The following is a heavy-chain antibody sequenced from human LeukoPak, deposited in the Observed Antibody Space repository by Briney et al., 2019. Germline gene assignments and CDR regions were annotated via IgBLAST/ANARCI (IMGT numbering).Heavy chain of an antibody. CDR1: GYTFTRHG. V-gene: IGHV1-18*01. D-gene: IGHD2-15*01. Sequence: SVKVSCKASGYTFTRHGITWVRQAPGQGLEWMGWISAYNGNTNYAQKFQGRLTVTTDTSTNTAYMELRSLRPDDTAVYYCARDFFHGHCSGLTCFLLDSWGQGSLVTVSS. CDR3: ARDFFHGHCSGLTCFLLDS. CDR2: ISAYNGNT. J-gene: IGHJ4*02.